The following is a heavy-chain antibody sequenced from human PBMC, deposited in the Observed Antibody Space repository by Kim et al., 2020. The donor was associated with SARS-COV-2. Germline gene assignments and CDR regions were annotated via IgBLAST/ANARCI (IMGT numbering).Heavy chain of an antibody. J-gene: IGHJ4*01. CDR1: GGSISSSNW. V-gene: IGHV4-4*02. CDR3: ARDSRHSSLHYFGY. D-gene: IGHD6-13*01. Sequence: SETLSLTCAVSGGSISSSNWWSWVRQPPGKGLGWIAKIYHRRSNYYNPSLKSRVTISVDKSKNQFSLKLSSVTAADTAVYYCARDSRHSSLHYFGY. CDR2: IYHRRSN.